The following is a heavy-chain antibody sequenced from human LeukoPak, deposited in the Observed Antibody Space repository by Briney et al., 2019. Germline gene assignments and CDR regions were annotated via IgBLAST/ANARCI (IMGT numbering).Heavy chain of an antibody. V-gene: IGHV3-43D*03. CDR3: AKPSSSRRGDYFDY. D-gene: IGHD3-10*01. CDR1: GFTFDDYA. J-gene: IGHJ4*02. CDR2: ISWDGGST. Sequence: VGSLRLSCAASGFTFDDYAMHWVRQAPGKGLEWVSLISWDGGSTYYADSVKGRFTISRDNSKNSLYLQMNSLRAEDTALYYCAKPSSSRRGDYFDYWGQGTLVTVSS.